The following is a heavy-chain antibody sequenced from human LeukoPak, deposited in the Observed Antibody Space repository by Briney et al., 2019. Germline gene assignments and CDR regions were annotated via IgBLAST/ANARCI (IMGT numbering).Heavy chain of an antibody. D-gene: IGHD3-22*01. CDR1: GFTFSSYW. CDR2: IKQDGSEK. J-gene: IGHJ4*02. Sequence: PGGSLRLSCAASGFTFSSYWMSWVRQAPGKGLEWVANIKQDGSEKYYVDSVKGRLTISRDNAKNSLYLQVNSLRAEDMTVYYCVRAASYYYDSSGYYPNFDYWGQGTLVTVSS. CDR3: VRAASYYYDSSGYYPNFDY. V-gene: IGHV3-7*03.